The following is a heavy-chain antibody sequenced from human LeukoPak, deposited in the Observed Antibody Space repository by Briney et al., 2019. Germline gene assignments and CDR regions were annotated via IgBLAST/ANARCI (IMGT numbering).Heavy chain of an antibody. V-gene: IGHV4-34*01. CDR1: GGSFSGYY. CDR2: INHSGST. D-gene: IGHD1-1*01. CDR3: AREGWNDADYYCYYGMDV. J-gene: IGHJ6*02. Sequence: SETLSLTCAVYGGSFSGYYWSWIRQPPGKGLEWIGEINHSGSTNCNPSLKSRVTISVDTYKNQFSLKLTSVTAADTAVYYCAREGWNDADYYCYYGMDVWGQGTTVTVSS.